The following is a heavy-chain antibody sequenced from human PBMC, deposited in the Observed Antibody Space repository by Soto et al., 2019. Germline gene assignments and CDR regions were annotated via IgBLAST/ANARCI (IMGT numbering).Heavy chain of an antibody. D-gene: IGHD2-2*01. CDR3: TRGPRPSSIVTGAV. Sequence: PGGSLRLSCVASGFVFEVYWMHWVRQVPGKGLEWVSRISDDGARTDYADSVRGRFTISRDNANNALYLQMNALRAEDTAVYFCTRGPRPSSIVTGAVWGRGALVTVSS. J-gene: IGHJ4*02. V-gene: IGHV3-74*01. CDR2: ISDDGART. CDR1: GFVFEVYW.